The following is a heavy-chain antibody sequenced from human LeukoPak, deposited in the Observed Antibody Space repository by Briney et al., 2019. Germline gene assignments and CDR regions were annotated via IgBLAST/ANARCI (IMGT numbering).Heavy chain of an antibody. D-gene: IGHD4-11*01. CDR3: AKDSQRGFDYSNSLEY. CDR2: IWSDGSNK. CDR1: GFTFNHYG. Sequence: KPGGSLRLSCAASGFTFNHYGMHWVRQAPGKGLEWVGAIWSDGSNKFYADSVKGRFTISRDDSRDTVYLQIDSLTAEDPAVYYCAKDSQRGFDYSNSLEYWGQGTLVTVSS. J-gene: IGHJ4*02. V-gene: IGHV3-33*06.